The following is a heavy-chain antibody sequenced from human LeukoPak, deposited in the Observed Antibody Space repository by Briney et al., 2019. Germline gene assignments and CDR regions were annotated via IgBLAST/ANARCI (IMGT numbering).Heavy chain of an antibody. CDR1: GFTFSSYG. CDR2: IWYDGSNK. Sequence: GGSLRLSRAASGFTFSSYGMHWVRQAPGKGLEWVAVIWYDGSNKYYADSVKGRFTISRDNSKNTLYLQMNSLRAEDTAVYYCARESYYYYMDVWGKGTTVTVSS. V-gene: IGHV3-33*01. J-gene: IGHJ6*03. CDR3: ARESYYYYMDV.